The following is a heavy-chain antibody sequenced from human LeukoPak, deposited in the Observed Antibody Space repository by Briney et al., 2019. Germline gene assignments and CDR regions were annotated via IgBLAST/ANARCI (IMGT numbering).Heavy chain of an antibody. D-gene: IGHD3-10*01. CDR3: ARDRARLPLDY. V-gene: IGHV4-39*07. CDR2: IYYSGST. J-gene: IGHJ4*02. CDR1: GGSISSSSYY. Sequence: SETLSLTCTVSGGSISSSSYYWGWIRQPPGKGLEWIGSIYYSGSTYYNPSLKSRVTISVDTSKNQFSLKLSSVTAADTAVYYCARDRARLPLDYWGQGTLVTVSS.